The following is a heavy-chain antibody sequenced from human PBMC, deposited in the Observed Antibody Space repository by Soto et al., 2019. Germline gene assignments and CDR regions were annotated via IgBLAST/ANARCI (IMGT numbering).Heavy chain of an antibody. D-gene: IGHD4-17*01. Sequence: SVKVSCKASGGTFSSYAISWVRQAPGQGLEWMGGIIPIFGTANYAQKFQGRVTITADESTSTAYMELSSLRSEDTAMYYCARHVKLGESWNDPWGQGTLVTVSS. J-gene: IGHJ5*02. V-gene: IGHV1-69*13. CDR1: GGTFSSYA. CDR2: IIPIFGTA. CDR3: ARHVKLGESWNDP.